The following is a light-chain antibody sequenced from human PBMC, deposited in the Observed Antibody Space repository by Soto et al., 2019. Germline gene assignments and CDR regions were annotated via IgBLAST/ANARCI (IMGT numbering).Light chain of an antibody. Sequence: QSVLTQPASVSGSPGQSITISCTGTSSDVGGYNYVSWYQQHPGKAPKLMIYDVSNRPSGVSARFSGSKSDNTASLTISGLQVDDEADYYCSSYARTSTHVVFGGGTKLTVL. J-gene: IGLJ2*01. CDR2: DVS. V-gene: IGLV2-14*01. CDR3: SSYARTSTHVV. CDR1: SSDVGGYNY.